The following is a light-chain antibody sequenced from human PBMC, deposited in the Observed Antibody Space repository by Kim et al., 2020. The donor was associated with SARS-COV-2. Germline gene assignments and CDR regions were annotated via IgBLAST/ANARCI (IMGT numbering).Light chain of an antibody. CDR3: ISYSSNNSVR. CDR2: DVS. V-gene: IGLV2-14*03. CDR1: SSDVGAYNY. J-gene: IGLJ3*02. Sequence: QSALTQPASVSGSPGQSITISCTGTSSDVGAYNYVSWYQQQPGKDPKFMIHDVSSRPSGISDRFSGTKSGNTASLIISGLQAEDEAQYHSISYSSNNSVRFGGGTQLAVL.